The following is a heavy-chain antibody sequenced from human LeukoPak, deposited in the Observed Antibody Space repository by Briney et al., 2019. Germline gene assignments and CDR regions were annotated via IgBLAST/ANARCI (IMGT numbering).Heavy chain of an antibody. CDR1: GYPFTSYW. V-gene: IGHV5-51*01. D-gene: IGHD2-15*01. CDR2: IYPVYSDT. J-gene: IGHJ3*02. CDR3: AKRRVIAADNSHAAFDI. Sequence: GESLKISFQGSGYPFTSYWIGWVRQMPGKGLECMGIIYPVYSDTSYRPSFQGQVTISADKSISTAYLQWRSLKASDTAMYYCAKRRVIAADNSHAAFDIWGQGTMVTVSP.